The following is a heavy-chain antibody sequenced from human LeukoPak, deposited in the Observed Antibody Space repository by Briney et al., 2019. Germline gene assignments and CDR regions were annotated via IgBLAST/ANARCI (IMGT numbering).Heavy chain of an antibody. J-gene: IGHJ4*02. CDR1: GFTFSSYA. CDR3: ARRAFTIFGVVTPFDY. D-gene: IGHD3-3*01. Sequence: GGSLRLSCAASGFTFSSYAMSWVRQAPGKGLEWVSAISGSGGSTYYADSVKGRFTISRDNPKNTLYLQMNSLRAEDTAVYYCARRAFTIFGVVTPFDYWGQGTLVTVSS. CDR2: ISGSGGST. V-gene: IGHV3-23*01.